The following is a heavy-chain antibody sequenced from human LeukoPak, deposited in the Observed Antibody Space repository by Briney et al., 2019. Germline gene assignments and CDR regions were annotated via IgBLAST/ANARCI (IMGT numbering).Heavy chain of an antibody. CDR3: AKDYPDGYYYDSSGYYGFWDY. D-gene: IGHD3-22*01. Sequence: PGGSLRLSCAASGFTFSSYAMSWVRQAPGKGLEWVSAISGSGGSTYDADSVKGRFTISRDNSKNTLYLQMNSLRAEDTAVYYCAKDYPDGYYYDSSGYYGFWDYWGQGTLVTVSS. CDR2: ISGSGGST. V-gene: IGHV3-23*01. CDR1: GFTFSSYA. J-gene: IGHJ4*02.